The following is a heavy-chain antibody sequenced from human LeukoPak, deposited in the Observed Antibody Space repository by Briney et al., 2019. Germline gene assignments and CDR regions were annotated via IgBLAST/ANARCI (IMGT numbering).Heavy chain of an antibody. D-gene: IGHD2-15*01. CDR1: GFPFSIYY. Sequence: GGSLRLSCAASGFPFSIYYMTWVRQAPGKGLEWVAKIKPDGSEHYYVDSVKGRFTFSRDNSKNTLYLQMNSLRAEDTAVYYCARDYCSGGSCYPFDYYYYYGMDVWGQGTTVTVSS. CDR2: IKPDGSEH. J-gene: IGHJ6*02. V-gene: IGHV3-7*01. CDR3: ARDYCSGGSCYPFDYYYYYGMDV.